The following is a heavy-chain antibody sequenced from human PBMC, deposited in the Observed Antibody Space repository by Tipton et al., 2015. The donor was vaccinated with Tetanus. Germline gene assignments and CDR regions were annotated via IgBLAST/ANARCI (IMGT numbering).Heavy chain of an antibody. CDR3: ARANYDFSMKGPFDS. D-gene: IGHD3-3*01. CDR1: GASLRGGDYH. CDR2: ISGSGTT. V-gene: IGHV4-61*08. J-gene: IGHJ4*02. Sequence: TLSLTCTVSGASLRGGDYHWSWIRQPPGKGLEWLAYISGSGTTNSNYYLKSRITISRDTSKNQYSLSLSSVTAADTAVYFCARANYDFSMKGPFDSWGQGILVVVSA.